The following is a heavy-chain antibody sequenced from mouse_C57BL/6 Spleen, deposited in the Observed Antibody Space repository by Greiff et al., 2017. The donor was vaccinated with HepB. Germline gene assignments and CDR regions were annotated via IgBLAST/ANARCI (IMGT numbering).Heavy chain of an antibody. J-gene: IGHJ2*01. V-gene: IGHV1-42*01. CDR2: INPSTGGT. CDR3: ARFDYGSSYVRYFDY. Sequence: EVQLQQSGPELVKPGASVKISCKASGYSFTGYYMNWVKQSPEKSLEWIGEINPSTGGTTYNQKFKAKDTLTVDKSSRTAYMQLKSLTSEDSAVYYCARFDYGSSYVRYFDYWGQGTTLTVSS. CDR1: GYSFTGYY. D-gene: IGHD1-1*01.